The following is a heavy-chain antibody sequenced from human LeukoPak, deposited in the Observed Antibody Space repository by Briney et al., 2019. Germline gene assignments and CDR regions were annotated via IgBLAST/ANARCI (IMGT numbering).Heavy chain of an antibody. CDR2: IIPIFGTA. V-gene: IGHV1-69*13. CDR1: GGTFSSYA. Sequence: ASVKVSCKASGGTFSSYAISWVRQAPGQGLEWMGGIIPIFGTANYAQKFQGRVTITADESTSTAYMELSSLRPEDTAVYYCARVAGGDYYDSSGYYDYWGQGTLVTVSS. D-gene: IGHD3-22*01. J-gene: IGHJ4*02. CDR3: ARVAGGDYYDSSGYYDY.